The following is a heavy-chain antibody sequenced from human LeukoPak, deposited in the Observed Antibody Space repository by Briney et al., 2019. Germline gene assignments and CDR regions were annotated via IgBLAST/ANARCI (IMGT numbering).Heavy chain of an antibody. CDR2: IWRSGST. CDR3: ARHGGLVPHLGRDYFGY. J-gene: IGHJ4*02. V-gene: IGHV4-59*08. Sequence: SETLSLTCTVSGGSVSSSTWSWIRQPPGKRLEWIGYIWRSGSTNYNPSLKSRVTISVDTSKNQFSLKLSSVTAADTAVYYCARHGGLVPHLGRDYFGYWGQGTLVTVSS. D-gene: IGHD6-19*01. CDR1: GGSVSSST.